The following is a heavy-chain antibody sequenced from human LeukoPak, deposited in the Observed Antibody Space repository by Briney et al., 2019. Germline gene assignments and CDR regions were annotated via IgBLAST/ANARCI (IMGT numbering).Heavy chain of an antibody. J-gene: IGHJ4*02. CDR2: ISSSSYI. D-gene: IGHD3-3*01. CDR3: ARDITIFGVVIPCDY. Sequence: PGGSLRLSCAASGFTFSSYSMNWVRQAPGKGLEWVSSISSSSYIYYADSVKGRFTISRDNAKNSLYLQMNSLRAEDTAVYYCARDITIFGVVIPCDYWGQGTLVTVSS. CDR1: GFTFSSYS. V-gene: IGHV3-21*01.